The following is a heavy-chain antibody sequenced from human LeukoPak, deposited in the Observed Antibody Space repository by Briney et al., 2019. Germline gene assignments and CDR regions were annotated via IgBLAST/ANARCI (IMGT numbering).Heavy chain of an antibody. CDR3: ARGSGSYYIY. V-gene: IGHV3-7*04. D-gene: IGHD1-26*01. Sequence: GSLRLSCASAGFIFSTYWMSCVRQAAGEGLEWVANIKQEGSEMYYVVSVKGRFTISRDNAKNSLYLQMNAQRPDDTAVYYCARGSGSYYIYWGQGTGVTVSS. J-gene: IGHJ4*02. CDR2: IKQEGSEM. CDR1: GFIFSTYW.